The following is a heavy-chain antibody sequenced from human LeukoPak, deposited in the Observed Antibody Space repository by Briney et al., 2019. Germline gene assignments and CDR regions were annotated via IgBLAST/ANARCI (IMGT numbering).Heavy chain of an antibody. V-gene: IGHV4-34*01. CDR1: GGSFSSYY. CDR3: ARERDCSGGSCYSD. J-gene: IGHJ4*02. Sequence: SETLSLTCAVYGGSFSSYYWSWIRQPPGKGLEWIGEINHSGSTNYNPSLKSRVTISVDTSKNQFSLKLSSVTAADTAVYYCARERDCSGGSCYSDWGQGTLVTVSS. CDR2: INHSGST. D-gene: IGHD2-15*01.